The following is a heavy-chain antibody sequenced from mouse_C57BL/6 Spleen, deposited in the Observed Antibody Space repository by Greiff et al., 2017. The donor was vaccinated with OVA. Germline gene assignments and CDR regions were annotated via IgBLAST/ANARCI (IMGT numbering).Heavy chain of an antibody. CDR2: IRSKSNNYAT. CDR3: VRHDYGYDSYAMDY. V-gene: IGHV10-1*01. J-gene: IGHJ4*01. Sequence: EVKLVESGGGLVQPKGSLKLSCAASGFSFNTYAMNWVRQAPGKGLEWVARIRSKSNNYATYYADSVKDRFTISRDDSESMLYLQMNNLKTEDTAMYYCVRHDYGYDSYAMDYWGQGTSVTVSS. D-gene: IGHD2-2*01. CDR1: GFSFNTYA.